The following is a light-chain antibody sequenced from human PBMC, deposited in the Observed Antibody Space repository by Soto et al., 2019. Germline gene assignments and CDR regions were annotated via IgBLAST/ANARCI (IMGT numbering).Light chain of an antibody. V-gene: IGLV4-60*02. CDR2: LEGSGSY. CDR3: ETWDSNTHV. J-gene: IGLJ3*02. CDR1: SGHSSYI. Sequence: QPVLTQSSSASACLGSSVKLTCTLSSGHSSYIIAWHQQQPGKAPRYLMKLEGSGSYNKGSGVPDRFSGSSSGADRYLTISNLQFEDEADYYCETWDSNTHVFGGGTKVTVL.